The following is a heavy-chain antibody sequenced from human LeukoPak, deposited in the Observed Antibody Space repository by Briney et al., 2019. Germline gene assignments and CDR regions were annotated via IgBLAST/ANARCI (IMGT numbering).Heavy chain of an antibody. Sequence: GGSLRLSCAASGFTFSNYWMSWVRQAPGKGLEWLAKINQDGSEMYYVDSVKGRFTISRDNGKNSLYLQINSLRADDTAVYYCAGDQGSMIVVRTTSWYFDLWGRGTLVTVSS. V-gene: IGHV3-7*01. CDR3: AGDQGSMIVVRTTSWYFDL. CDR2: INQDGSEM. D-gene: IGHD3-22*01. J-gene: IGHJ2*01. CDR1: GFTFSNYW.